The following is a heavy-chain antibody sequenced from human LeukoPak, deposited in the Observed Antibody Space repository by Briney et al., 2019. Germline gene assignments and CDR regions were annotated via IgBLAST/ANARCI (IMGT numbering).Heavy chain of an antibody. Sequence: GGSLRLSCAASGFTFSNAWMSWVRQAPGKGPEWVGRIKKKSNGGTTDYAAPVKGRFTISRDDSKNTLYLQMNSLKAEDTAVYYCSTDTGSSFDYWGQGTLVTVSS. J-gene: IGHJ4*02. CDR3: STDTGSSFDY. D-gene: IGHD1-26*01. V-gene: IGHV3-15*01. CDR1: GFTFSNAW. CDR2: IKKKSNGGTT.